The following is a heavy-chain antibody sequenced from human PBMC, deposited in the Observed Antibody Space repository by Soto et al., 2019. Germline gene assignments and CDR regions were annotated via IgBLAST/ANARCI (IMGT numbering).Heavy chain of an antibody. D-gene: IGHD2-8*02. CDR3: AILGFCSSGACYLNDAFDF. CDR1: GATFSNYA. V-gene: IGHV1-69*15. Sequence: QVQLEQSGADVKKPGSSVKVSCKASGATFSNYAISWVRQAPGQGLEWMGRTIPIFRSTNYAQKFQGRVTITADESTRTAYMELSSLRSEDTAMYYCAILGFCSSGACYLNDAFDFWGQGTMVTVSS. J-gene: IGHJ3*01. CDR2: TIPIFRST.